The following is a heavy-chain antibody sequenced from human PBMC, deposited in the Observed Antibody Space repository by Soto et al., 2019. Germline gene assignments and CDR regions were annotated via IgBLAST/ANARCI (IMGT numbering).Heavy chain of an antibody. CDR3: AKNGQPPYYYYGLDV. D-gene: IGHD2-8*01. CDR2: ISGYNGDT. CDR1: GYTFTRYG. Sequence: QGHLVQSGAEVKKPGASVKVSCKASGYTFTRYGISWVRQAPGQGLEWMGWISGYNGDTNYAQNLQDRVTMTIDTSTNTAYMELRLLTSDDTAVYYCAKNGQPPYYYYGLDVWGQGTTVTVSS. J-gene: IGHJ6*02. V-gene: IGHV1-18*01.